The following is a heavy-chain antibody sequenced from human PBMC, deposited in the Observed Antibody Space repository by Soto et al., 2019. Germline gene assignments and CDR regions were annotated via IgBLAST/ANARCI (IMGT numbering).Heavy chain of an antibody. CDR2: INPSGGT. J-gene: IGHJ4*02. V-gene: IGHV1-2*04. D-gene: IGHD3-10*01. Sequence: ASVKVSCKASGYTFIGYYIHWVRQAPGQGLEWMGWINPSGGTKYEQKFQGWVTMTRDTSISTAYMELSRLRSDDTAVYYCARDLAHGSGSYYNPYYFDYWGQG. CDR3: ARDLAHGSGSYYNPYYFDY. CDR1: GYTFIGYY.